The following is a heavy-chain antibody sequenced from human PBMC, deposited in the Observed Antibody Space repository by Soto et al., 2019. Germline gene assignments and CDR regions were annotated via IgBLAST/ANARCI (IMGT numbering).Heavy chain of an antibody. CDR1: GYTFTGYY. CDR2: VSAYNGNT. D-gene: IGHD3-22*01. CDR3: ASLGTDEGLYDSSGYIFDY. J-gene: IGHJ4*02. Sequence: ASVKVSCKASGYTFTGYYMHWVRQAPGQGLEWMGWVSAYNGNTNYAQKLQGRVTMTTDTSTSTAYMELRSLRSDDTAVYYCASLGTDEGLYDSSGYIFDYCGQGTLVTVSS. V-gene: IGHV1-18*04.